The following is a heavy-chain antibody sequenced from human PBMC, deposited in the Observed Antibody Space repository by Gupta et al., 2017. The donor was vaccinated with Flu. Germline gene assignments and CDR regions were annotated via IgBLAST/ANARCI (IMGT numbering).Heavy chain of an antibody. Sequence: EVQLVESGGGLIQPGGSLRLSCAASGFTVSSNYMSWVRQAPGKGLEWVSVIYSGGSTYYADSVKGRFTISRDNSKNTLYLQMNSLRAEDTAVYYCARDRSYCSSTSCYRHYYYYMDVWGKGTTVTVSS. D-gene: IGHD2-2*02. J-gene: IGHJ6*03. CDR2: IYSGGST. CDR1: GFTVSSNY. V-gene: IGHV3-53*01. CDR3: ARDRSYCSSTSCYRHYYYYMDV.